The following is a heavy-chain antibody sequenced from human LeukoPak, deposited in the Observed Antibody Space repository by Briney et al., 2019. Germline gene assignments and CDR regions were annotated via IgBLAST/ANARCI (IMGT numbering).Heavy chain of an antibody. CDR1: GGSVITDSHY. D-gene: IGHD6-19*01. CDR3: ATSKAKIAVAVH. CDR2: IYHSGSS. Sequence: SETLSLTCTVSGGSVITDSHYWTWIRQPPGKGLEWIGYIYHSGSSNYNPSLKSRVTISVDTYKNQFSLKMSSVTAADTAVYYCATSKAKIAVAVHWGQGTLVTVSS. J-gene: IGHJ4*02. V-gene: IGHV4-61*01.